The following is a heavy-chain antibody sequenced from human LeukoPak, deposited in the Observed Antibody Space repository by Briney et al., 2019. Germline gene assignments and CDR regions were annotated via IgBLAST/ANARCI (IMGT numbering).Heavy chain of an antibody. CDR1: GGSISSYY. CDR3: ARADCTGGVCYTNWYFDL. D-gene: IGHD2-8*02. V-gene: IGHV4-59*01. Sequence: PSKTLSLTCTVSGGSISSYYWSWIRQPPGKGLEWIGYIYYSGSTIYNPSLKSRVTISVDTSKNQFSLKLSSVTAADTAVYYCARADCTGGVCYTNWYFDLWGRGTLVTVSS. CDR2: IYYSGST. J-gene: IGHJ2*01.